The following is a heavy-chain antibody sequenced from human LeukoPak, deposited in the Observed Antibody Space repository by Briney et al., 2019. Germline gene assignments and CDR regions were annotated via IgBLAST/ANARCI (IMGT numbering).Heavy chain of an antibody. CDR3: SGYNWFDP. V-gene: IGHV3-21*06. Sequence: GGSLRLSCAASGFTFINYNMNWVRQAPGRGLEWVSAITSSSSYTYYADSVKGRFTISRDNAKNSLYLQMNSLRAEDTAVYYCSGYNWFDPWGQGTLVTVSS. CDR1: GFTFINYN. J-gene: IGHJ5*02. CDR2: ITSSSSYT.